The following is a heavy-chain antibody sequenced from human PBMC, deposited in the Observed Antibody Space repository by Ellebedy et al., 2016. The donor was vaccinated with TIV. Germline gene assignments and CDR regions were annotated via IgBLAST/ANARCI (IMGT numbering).Heavy chain of an antibody. V-gene: IGHV3-7*01. CDR1: GFTFSYYW. Sequence: GESLKISCAASGFTFSYYWMSWVRQAPGKGLEWVANIKQDGSEKYYVDSVKGRFTISRENAKNSLFLQLNSLRAEDTAIYYCATDGNYGDYLSPTHAFVIWGQGTMVSVSS. J-gene: IGHJ3*02. CDR2: IKQDGSEK. D-gene: IGHD4-17*01. CDR3: ATDGNYGDYLSPTHAFVI.